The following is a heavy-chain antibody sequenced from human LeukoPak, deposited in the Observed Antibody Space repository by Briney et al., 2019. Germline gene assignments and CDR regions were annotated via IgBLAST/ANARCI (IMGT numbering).Heavy chain of an antibody. D-gene: IGHD1-1*01. CDR3: AKSQYTGNYHFDN. CDR2: ITTSGVNT. Sequence: GGSLRLSCAASGFTFSSYAMSWVRQAPGKGLERVSGITTSGVNTYYADSVKGRFTISRDNSKSTLFLQMSDLRAEDTAIYYCAKSQYTGNYHFDNWGQGTLVTVSS. J-gene: IGHJ4*02. CDR1: GFTFSSYA. V-gene: IGHV3-23*01.